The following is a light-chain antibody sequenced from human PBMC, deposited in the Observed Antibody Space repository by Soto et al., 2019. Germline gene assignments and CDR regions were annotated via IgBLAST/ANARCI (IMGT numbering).Light chain of an antibody. J-gene: IGLJ1*01. CDR3: CSYAGDYMFV. V-gene: IGLV2-14*01. CDR2: EVT. Sequence: QSALTQPASVSGSPGQSITISCTGTSSDVGGYKSVSWYQHHPGKAPKLMIYEVTSRPSGISNRFSGSKSDNTASLTISGLQAEDEGDYYCCSYAGDYMFVFGTGTKLTVL. CDR1: SSDVGGYKS.